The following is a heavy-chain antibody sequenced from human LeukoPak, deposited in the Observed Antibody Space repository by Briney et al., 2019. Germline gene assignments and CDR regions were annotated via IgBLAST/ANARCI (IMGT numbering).Heavy chain of an antibody. CDR3: ASATPTGTNDY. CDR2: TVVGSGNT. V-gene: IGHV1-58*02. Sequence: SVKVSCKASGFTFSSSAMQWVRQARGQRLEWMGWTVVGSGNTNYAQKFQERVIITRDMSTSTAYMELSSLRSEDTAVYYCASATPTGTNDYWGQGTLVTVSS. J-gene: IGHJ4*02. CDR1: GFTFSSSA. D-gene: IGHD1-1*01.